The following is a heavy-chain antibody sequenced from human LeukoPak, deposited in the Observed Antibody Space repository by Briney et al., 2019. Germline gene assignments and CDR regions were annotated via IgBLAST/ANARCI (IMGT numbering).Heavy chain of an antibody. D-gene: IGHD4-17*01. CDR2: ISHSGST. CDR1: GGSISSGGYS. CDR3: ARGRDYGDYARFDP. J-gene: IGHJ5*02. Sequence: PSETLSLTCAVSGGSISSGGYSWSWIRQPPGKGLEWIGYISHSGSTYYNPSLKSRVTISVDRSKNQFSLKPSSVTAADTAMYYCARGRDYGDYARFDPWGQGTLVTVSS. V-gene: IGHV4-30-2*01.